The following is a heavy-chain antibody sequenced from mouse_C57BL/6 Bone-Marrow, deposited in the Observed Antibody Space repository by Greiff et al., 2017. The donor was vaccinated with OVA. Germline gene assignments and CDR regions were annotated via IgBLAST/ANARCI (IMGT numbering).Heavy chain of an antibody. J-gene: IGHJ2*01. V-gene: IGHV1-69*01. CDR2: IDPSASYT. Sequence: QVQLQQPGAELVMPGASVKLSCKASGYTFTSYWMHWVKQRPGQGLEWIGEIDPSASYTNYNQKFKGKSTLTVDKASSTAYMQLSSLTSEDSAVYYCARIFDGYYVLDYWGQGTTLTVSS. D-gene: IGHD2-3*01. CDR1: GYTFTSYW. CDR3: ARIFDGYYVLDY.